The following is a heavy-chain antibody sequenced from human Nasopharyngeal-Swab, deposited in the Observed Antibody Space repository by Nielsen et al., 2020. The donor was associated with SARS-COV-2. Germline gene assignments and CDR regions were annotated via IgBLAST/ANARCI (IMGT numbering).Heavy chain of an antibody. J-gene: IGHJ5*02. V-gene: IGHV3-30-3*01. CDR3: ARSGRSGSYFNWFDP. D-gene: IGHD1-26*01. Sequence: GGSLRLSCAASGFTFSSYAMHWVRQAPGKGLEWVAVISYDGSNKYYADSVKGRFTISRDNSKNTLYLQMNSLRAEDTAVYYCARSGRSGSYFNWFDPWGQETLVTVSS. CDR1: GFTFSSYA. CDR2: ISYDGSNK.